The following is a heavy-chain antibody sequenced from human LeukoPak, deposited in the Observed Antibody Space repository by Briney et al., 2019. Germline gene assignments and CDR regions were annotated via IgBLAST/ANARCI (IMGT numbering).Heavy chain of an antibody. J-gene: IGHJ5*02. CDR1: GFTFSSYS. D-gene: IGHD3-16*01. Sequence: PGGSLRLSCAASGFTFSSYSTNWVRQAPGKGLEWIGSTSHSDSPYYNPSLESRVTISLDTSRNQFSLKLTSVTAADTAVYYCARDFGETSLPNWFDPWGQGTLVIVSS. CDR2: TSHSDSP. CDR3: ARDFGETSLPNWFDP. V-gene: IGHV4-38-2*02.